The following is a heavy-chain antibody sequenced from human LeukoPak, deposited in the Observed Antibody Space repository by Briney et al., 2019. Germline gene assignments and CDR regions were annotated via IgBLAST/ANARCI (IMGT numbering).Heavy chain of an antibody. Sequence: PSETLSLTCAVSGGSISSGGYSWSWIRQPPGKGLEWIGYIYHSGSTYYNPSLKSRVTISVDTSKNQFSLKLSSVTAADTAVYYCARSHATPTRSNWFDPWGQGTLVTVSS. J-gene: IGHJ5*02. D-gene: IGHD2-15*01. CDR2: IYHSGST. CDR3: ARSHATPTRSNWFDP. V-gene: IGHV4-30-2*02. CDR1: GGSISSGGYS.